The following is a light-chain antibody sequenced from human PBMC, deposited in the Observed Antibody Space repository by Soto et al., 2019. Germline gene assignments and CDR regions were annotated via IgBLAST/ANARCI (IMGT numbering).Light chain of an antibody. CDR3: QQYDNWNVWT. J-gene: IGKJ1*01. V-gene: IGKV3-15*01. CDR2: GAF. Sequence: EILMTQSPVTLSVSPGERVTLSCRASQSVSDNLAWYQQKPCQAPSLLIYGAFTRATGVPARFSGAGSGTEFTLTISSLQSEDFAVYYCQQYDNWNVWTFGQGTKVDIK. CDR1: QSVSDN.